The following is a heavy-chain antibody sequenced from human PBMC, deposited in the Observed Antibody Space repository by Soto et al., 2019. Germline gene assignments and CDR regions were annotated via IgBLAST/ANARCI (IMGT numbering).Heavy chain of an antibody. V-gene: IGHV3-30-3*01. CDR3: ARPLWRDDFNWGYFDL. J-gene: IGHJ2*01. Sequence: TXXSLRLSFAASGFTFSSYAMHWVRQAPGKGLEWVAVISYDGSNKYYADSLKGRFTISRDNSKNTLYLQMNSLRTEHTAVYYCARPLWRDDFNWGYFDLWGRGTLVTVSS. CDR1: GFTFSSYA. D-gene: IGHD2-21*01. CDR2: ISYDGSNK.